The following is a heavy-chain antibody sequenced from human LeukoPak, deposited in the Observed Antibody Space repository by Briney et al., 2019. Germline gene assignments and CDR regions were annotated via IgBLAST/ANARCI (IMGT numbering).Heavy chain of an antibody. CDR2: VDYGESS. Sequence: SETLSLTCTVSGGSITSSSSTWNWIRQPPGRGLEWIGYVDYGESSYYNPSLKSRATISLDRSKNQFSLKLSSVNAADTAVYYCVRETEKRGVKMFGVVPLASAFDIWGQGTRVTVSS. D-gene: IGHD3-3*01. J-gene: IGHJ3*02. CDR3: VRETEKRGVKMFGVVPLASAFDI. CDR1: GGSITSSSST. V-gene: IGHV4-30-2*01.